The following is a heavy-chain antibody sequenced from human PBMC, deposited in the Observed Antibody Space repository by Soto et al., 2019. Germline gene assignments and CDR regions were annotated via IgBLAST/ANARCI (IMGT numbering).Heavy chain of an antibody. D-gene: IGHD1-1*01. CDR2: IYHSRST. CDR1: GGSISSSNW. Sequence: QVQLQESGPGLVKPSGTLSLTCAVSGGSISSSNWWSWVRQPPGKGLEWIGEIYHSRSTNYNPSLKSRVTISVDKSKNQFSLKLSSVTAADTAVYYCASRGSNWNDVLGWFDPWGQGTLVTVSS. CDR3: ASRGSNWNDVLGWFDP. V-gene: IGHV4-4*02. J-gene: IGHJ5*02.